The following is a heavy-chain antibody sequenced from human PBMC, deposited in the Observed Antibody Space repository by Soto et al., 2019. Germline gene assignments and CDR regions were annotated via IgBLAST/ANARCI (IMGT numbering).Heavy chain of an antibody. D-gene: IGHD3-22*01. V-gene: IGHV1-69*01. Sequence: QVQLVQSGAEVRKPGSSVTVSCKASGGTFSTHAISGVRPAPGQGLEWMGGIIPIFGTANHAQNFQGRVTIIADESTSTAWMDLSNMSSKDTAMHYCESGWGYDSSDFYYAYWGQRTLVIV. J-gene: IGHJ4*02. CDR2: IIPIFGTA. CDR1: GGTFSTHA. CDR3: ESGWGYDSSDFYYAY.